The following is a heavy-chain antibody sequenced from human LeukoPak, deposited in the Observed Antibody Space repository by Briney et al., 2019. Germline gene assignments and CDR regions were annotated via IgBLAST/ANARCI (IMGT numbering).Heavy chain of an antibody. J-gene: IGHJ4*02. D-gene: IGHD2-2*01. V-gene: IGHV3-66*01. CDR2: IYSGGST. Sequence: GGSLRLSCAASGIIVSSNYMSWVRQAPGNGLEWVSVIYSGGSTYYADSVKGRFTISRDNYKNTLYLQMNSLRAEDTAVYYCARVSTTSFDFDYWGQGTLVTVSS. CDR3: ARVSTTSFDFDY. CDR1: GIIVSSNY.